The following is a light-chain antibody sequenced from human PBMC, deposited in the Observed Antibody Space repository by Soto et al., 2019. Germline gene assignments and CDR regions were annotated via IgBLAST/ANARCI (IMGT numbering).Light chain of an antibody. Sequence: HSVLTQPASVSGSPGQSITISCTGISSDVGSYNLFSWYQQHPGKGPKLMIYEVSKRPSGVSNRFSGSKSGITASLTISGLQAEDEADYYCCSYAGSDTYVFGTGTKVTVL. J-gene: IGLJ1*01. CDR1: SSDVGSYNL. CDR2: EVS. V-gene: IGLV2-23*02. CDR3: CSYAGSDTYV.